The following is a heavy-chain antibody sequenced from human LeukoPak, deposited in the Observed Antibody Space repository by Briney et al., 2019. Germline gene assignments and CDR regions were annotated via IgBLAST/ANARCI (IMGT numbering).Heavy chain of an antibody. V-gene: IGHV4-38-2*02. CDR2: IYHSGST. CDR1: GYSISSGYY. Sequence: PSETLSLTCTVSGYSISSGYYWGWIRQPPGKGLKWIGSIYHSGSTYYNPSLKSRVTISVDTSKNQFSLKLSSVTAADTAVYYCARDRTGNYDFWSGQSSPFEYWGEGTLVTVSS. J-gene: IGHJ4*02. D-gene: IGHD3-3*01. CDR3: ARDRTGNYDFWSGQSSPFEY.